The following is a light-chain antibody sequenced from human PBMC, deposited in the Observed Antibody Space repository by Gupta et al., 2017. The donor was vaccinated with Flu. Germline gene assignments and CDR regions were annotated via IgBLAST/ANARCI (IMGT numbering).Light chain of an antibody. CDR3: CSYAGSYTFDHV. V-gene: IGLV2-11*01. Sequence: TISCTGTSSDVGGYNYVSWYQQHPGKAPKLMIYDVSKRPSGVPDRFSGSKSGNTASLTISGLQAEDEADYYCCSYAGSYTFDHVFGTGTKVTVL. CDR2: DVS. CDR1: SSDVGGYNY. J-gene: IGLJ1*01.